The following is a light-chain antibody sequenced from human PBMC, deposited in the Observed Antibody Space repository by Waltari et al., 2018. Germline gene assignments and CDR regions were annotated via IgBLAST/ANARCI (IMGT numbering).Light chain of an antibody. CDR1: QSLVHSDGNTY. CDR2: KSS. CDR3: MQATQFPQFT. V-gene: IGKV2-24*01. Sequence: DIVMTQTPLSSPVTLGQPASIPCRSSQSLVHSDGNTYLSWLHQRPGQPPRLLIYKSSNRFSGVPDRFSGSGAGTDFTLKISRVEAEDVGVYYCMQATQFPQFTFGGGTKVEIK. J-gene: IGKJ4*01.